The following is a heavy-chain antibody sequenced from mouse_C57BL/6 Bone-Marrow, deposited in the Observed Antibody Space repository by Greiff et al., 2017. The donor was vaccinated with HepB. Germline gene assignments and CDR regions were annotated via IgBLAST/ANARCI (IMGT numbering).Heavy chain of an antibody. V-gene: IGHV5-6*01. Sequence: EVQRVESGGDLVKPGGSLKLSCAASGFTFSSYGMSWVRQTPDKRLEWVATISSGGSYTYYPDSVKGRFTISRDNAKNTLYLQMSSLKSEDTAMYYCASPDDRYFDVWGIGTTVTVSS. CDR3: ASPDDRYFDV. CDR2: ISSGGSYT. D-gene: IGHD2-12*01. J-gene: IGHJ1*03. CDR1: GFTFSSYG.